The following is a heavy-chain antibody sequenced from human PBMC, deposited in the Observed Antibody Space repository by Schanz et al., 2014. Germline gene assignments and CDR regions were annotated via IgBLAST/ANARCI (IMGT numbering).Heavy chain of an antibody. Sequence: EVQLVESGGGLIQPGGSLRLSCGVSGFTASSHSMNWVRQAPGKGLEWVSSISSRSSHIYYADSVKGRFTVSRDNAKNPVYLQMNGLRVEDTAVYYCVRERTNCGGNSYFFDHWGQGTLVTVSS. CDR2: ISSRSSHI. D-gene: IGHD2-21*02. CDR3: VRERTNCGGNSYFFDH. J-gene: IGHJ4*02. CDR1: GFTASSHS. V-gene: IGHV3-21*01.